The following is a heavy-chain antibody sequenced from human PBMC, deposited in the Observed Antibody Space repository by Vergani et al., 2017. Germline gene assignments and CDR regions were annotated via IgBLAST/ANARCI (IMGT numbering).Heavy chain of an antibody. V-gene: IGHV4-31*03. CDR3: ARVDTQVPATSHFYYMDV. D-gene: IGHD6-25*01. CDR1: GASISSGDHC. J-gene: IGHJ6*03. Sequence: QLQESGPGLVKPSATLSLTCSVSGASISSGDHCWTWIRQRPGKGLEWIGYIFYSGTTYDNPSLRSRLTISVDTSQNQFSLKLRSVTAADTAVDYCARVDTQVPATSHFYYMDVWGKGTTVVVSS. CDR2: IFYSGTT.